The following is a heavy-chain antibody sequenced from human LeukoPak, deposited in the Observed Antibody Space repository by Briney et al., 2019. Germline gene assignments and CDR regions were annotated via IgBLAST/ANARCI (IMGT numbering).Heavy chain of an antibody. J-gene: IGHJ3*01. Sequence: GESLKISCEGSGYSFTTYWIAWVRQLPGKGLEWMGIIYPGDYDTRYSPSFQGQVTISADKSINTAYLHWSSLKASDTAMYYCARHTIAAVGTEPFDLWGQGTMVIVSS. CDR1: GYSFTTYW. CDR3: ARHTIAAVGTEPFDL. CDR2: IYPGDYDT. V-gene: IGHV5-51*01. D-gene: IGHD6-13*01.